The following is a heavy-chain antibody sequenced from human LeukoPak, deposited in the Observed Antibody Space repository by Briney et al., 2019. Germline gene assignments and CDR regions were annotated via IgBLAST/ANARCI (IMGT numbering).Heavy chain of an antibody. J-gene: IGHJ4*02. CDR1: GYSISSGYY. V-gene: IGHV4-38-2*02. CDR2: IYHSGST. D-gene: IGHD3-10*01. Sequence: SETLSLTCTVSGYSISSGYYWGWIRQPPGKGLEWIGSIYHSGSTYYNPSLKSQVTISIDTSKNQFSLKLSSVTAADTAVYYCARGAPYTMFRGVIIMARYFDYWGQGTLVTVSS. CDR3: ARGAPYTMFRGVIIMARYFDY.